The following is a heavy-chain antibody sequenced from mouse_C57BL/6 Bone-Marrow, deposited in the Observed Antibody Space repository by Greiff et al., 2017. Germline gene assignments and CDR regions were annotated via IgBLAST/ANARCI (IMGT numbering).Heavy chain of an antibody. J-gene: IGHJ3*01. CDR1: GYTFTNYW. CDR2: IDPSDSYT. Sequence: VQLQQPGAELVRPGTSVKLSCKASGYTFTNYWMHWVKQRPGQGLEWIGVIDPSDSYTNYTQKFKGKATLTVDKSSSTAYMQLSSLTSEDSAVYYCARGGGWFAFWGRGTLVTVSA. V-gene: IGHV1-59*01. CDR3: ARGGGWFAF.